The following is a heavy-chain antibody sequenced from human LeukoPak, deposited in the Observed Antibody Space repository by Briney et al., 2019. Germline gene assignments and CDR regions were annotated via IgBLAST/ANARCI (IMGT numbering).Heavy chain of an antibody. Sequence: SATLSLTCGVIGGSLGGYYWTWIRQSPGKGLEWIGEIDHSGSANYNPSLKSRVTIVIDTAMDQFSLKLISVTAADAAVYYCTRWCSTDTCRKSDPCGQGTLVTVSS. CDR1: GGSLGGYY. D-gene: IGHD2-2*01. CDR3: TRWCSTDTCRKSDP. CDR2: IDHSGSA. J-gene: IGHJ5*02. V-gene: IGHV4-34*01.